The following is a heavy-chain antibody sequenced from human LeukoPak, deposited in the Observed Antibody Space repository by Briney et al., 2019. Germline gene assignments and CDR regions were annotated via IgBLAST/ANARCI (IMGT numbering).Heavy chain of an antibody. J-gene: IGHJ5*02. D-gene: IGHD3-16*02. CDR1: GFKFDEYD. CDR3: ARGVASYDYVWGSYRSNWFDP. CDR2: ISWNSDSI. V-gene: IGHV3-9*01. Sequence: GRSLRLSCAGSGFKFDEYDTHWVRQAPGKGLEWVSSISWNSDSIGYTDSVEGRFTISRDNTKNSLSLQMNSLRAEDTAVYYCARGVASYDYVWGSYRSNWFDPWGQGTLVTVSS.